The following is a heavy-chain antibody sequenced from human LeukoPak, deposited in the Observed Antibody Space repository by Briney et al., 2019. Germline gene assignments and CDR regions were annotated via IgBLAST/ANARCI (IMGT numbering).Heavy chain of an antibody. CDR1: GFTFSTYV. Sequence: GGSLRLSCADSGFTFSTYVMSWVRQAPGKGLEWISTISGGGSSTYYADSVRGRFTISRDNSKNTLYLQMNSLRAGDTAVYYCGKRESSGKYFDYWGQGTLVTVSS. D-gene: IGHD6-19*01. J-gene: IGHJ4*02. V-gene: IGHV3-23*01. CDR2: ISGGGSST. CDR3: GKRESSGKYFDY.